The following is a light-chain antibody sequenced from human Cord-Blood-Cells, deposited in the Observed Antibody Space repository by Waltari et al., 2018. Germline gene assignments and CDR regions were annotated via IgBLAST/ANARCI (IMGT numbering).Light chain of an antibody. CDR3: QQSYSTPYT. CDR1: QSISSY. CDR2: AAS. V-gene: IGKV1-39*01. J-gene: IGKJ2*01. Sequence: DIQMTQSPSSLSASVGARVTITCRATQSISSYLNWYQQTPGKAPKRLIYAASSLQSGVPARFSGSGSGTDFTLTISSLQPEDFATYYCQQSYSTPYTFGQGTKREIK.